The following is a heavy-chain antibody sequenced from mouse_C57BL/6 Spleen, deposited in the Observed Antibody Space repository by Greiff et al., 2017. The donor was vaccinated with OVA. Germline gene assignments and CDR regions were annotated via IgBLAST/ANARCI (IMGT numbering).Heavy chain of an antibody. D-gene: IGHD1-2*01. CDR2: INPYNGGT. V-gene: IGHV1-19*01. J-gene: IGHJ1*03. Sequence: EVQLQQSGPVLVKPGASVKMSCKASGYTFTDYYMNWVKQSHGKSLEWIGVINPYNGGTSYNQKFKGKATLTVDKSSSTAYMELNSLTSEDSAVYYCARAGLRPRYWYFDVWGTGTTVTVSS. CDR3: ARAGLRPRYWYFDV. CDR1: GYTFTDYY.